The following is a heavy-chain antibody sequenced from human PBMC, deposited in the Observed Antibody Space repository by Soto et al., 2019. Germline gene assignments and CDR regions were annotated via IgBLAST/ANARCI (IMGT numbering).Heavy chain of an antibody. CDR2: IYYSGST. J-gene: IGHJ4*02. CDR3: ARESIYRGNDY. V-gene: IGHV4-59*01. CDR1: GGSISSYY. D-gene: IGHD2-2*02. Sequence: SDTLSLTCTVSGGSISSYYWSWIRQPPGKGLEWIGYIYYSGSTNYNPSLKSRVTISVDTSKNQFSLKLSSVTAADTAVYYCARESIYRGNDYWGQGTLVTVSS.